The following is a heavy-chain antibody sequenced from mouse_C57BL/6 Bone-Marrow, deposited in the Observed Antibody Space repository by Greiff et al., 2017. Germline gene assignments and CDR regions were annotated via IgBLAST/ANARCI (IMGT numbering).Heavy chain of an antibody. J-gene: IGHJ1*03. CDR3: TKDYDWYFDV. D-gene: IGHD2-4*01. CDR2: IDPENGDT. Sequence: EVKLVESGAELVRPGASVKLSCTASGFNIKDDYMHWVKQRPEQGLEWIGWIDPENGDTEYASKFQGKATITADTSSNTAYLQLSSLTSEDTAVYYCTKDYDWYFDVWGRGNTVTVSA. V-gene: IGHV14-4*01. CDR1: GFNIKDDY.